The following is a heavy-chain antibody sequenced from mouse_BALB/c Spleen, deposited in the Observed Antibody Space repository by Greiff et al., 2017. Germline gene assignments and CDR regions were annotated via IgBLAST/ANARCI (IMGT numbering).Heavy chain of an antibody. Sequence: EVNLVESGGGLVQPGGSRKLSCAASGFTFSSFGMHWVRQAPEKGLEWVAYISSGSSIIYYADTVKGRFTISRDNPKNTLFLQMTSLRSEDTAMYYCAKPITTATYYAMDYWGQGTSVTVSS. J-gene: IGHJ4*01. CDR1: GFTFSSFG. D-gene: IGHD1-2*01. CDR3: AKPITTATYYAMDY. CDR2: ISSGSSII. V-gene: IGHV5-17*02.